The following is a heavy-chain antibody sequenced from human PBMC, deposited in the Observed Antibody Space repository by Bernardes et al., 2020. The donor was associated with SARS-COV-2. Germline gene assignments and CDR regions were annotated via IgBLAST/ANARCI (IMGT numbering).Heavy chain of an antibody. CDR3: AKGDWIFDDILTGFYSHGLDV. D-gene: IGHD3-9*01. J-gene: IGHJ6*02. CDR2: ISGSGGST. CDR1: GFTFSSSA. Sequence: GRSLRVSCAASGFTFSSSAMSWVRQAPGKGLEWVSSISGSGGSTYYADSVKGQFTISRDNSKNTLYLQMNSLRADDTAVYYCAKGDWIFDDILTGFYSHGLDVWGQGTTVTVSS. V-gene: IGHV3-23*01.